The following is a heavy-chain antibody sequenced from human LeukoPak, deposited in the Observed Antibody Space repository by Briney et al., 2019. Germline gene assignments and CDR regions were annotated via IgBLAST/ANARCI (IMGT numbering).Heavy chain of an antibody. CDR1: GGSITSGSYY. V-gene: IGHV4-61*02. CDR2: VYTSGST. D-gene: IGHD4-17*01. J-gene: IGHJ4*02. Sequence: SETLSLTCTVSGGSITSGSYYWTWIRQSAGGGLEWIGRVYTSGSTNYDPSLKSRVTISVDTSKNQFSPNLSSVTAADTAVYYCARGYGDFRVEGRYFHSWGQGTLVTVSS. CDR3: ARGYGDFRVEGRYFHS.